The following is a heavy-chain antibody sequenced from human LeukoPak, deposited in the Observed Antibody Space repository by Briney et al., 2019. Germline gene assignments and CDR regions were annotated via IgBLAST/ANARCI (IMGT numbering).Heavy chain of an antibody. D-gene: IGHD3-3*01. CDR2: ISSSSSYI. V-gene: IGHV3-21*01. J-gene: IGHJ5*02. CDR1: GFTFSSYS. CDR3: ARENGNRYYDFWSGYYSGDNWFDP. Sequence: GGSLRLSCAASGFTFSSYSMNWVRQAAGKGLEWVSSISSSSSYIYYADSVKGRFTISRDNAKNSLYLQMNSLRAEDTAVYYCARENGNRYYDFWSGYYSGDNWFDPWGQGTLVTVSS.